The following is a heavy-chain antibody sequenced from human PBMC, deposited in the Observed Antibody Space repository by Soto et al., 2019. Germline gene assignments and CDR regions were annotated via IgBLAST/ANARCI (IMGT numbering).Heavy chain of an antibody. CDR3: RSSTSCYDESCVDV. Sequence: XATLSLTCAVSGYSISSGNYWACIRQPPGRGLEWIGSLYHIGSTHYNTSLKSRVTISVDTSKNHFSLELSSVTAADTAIYYCRSSTSCYDESCVDVWGQGTMVTVSS. J-gene: IGHJ6*02. D-gene: IGHD2-2*01. V-gene: IGHV4-38-2*01. CDR1: GYSISSGNY. CDR2: LYHIGST.